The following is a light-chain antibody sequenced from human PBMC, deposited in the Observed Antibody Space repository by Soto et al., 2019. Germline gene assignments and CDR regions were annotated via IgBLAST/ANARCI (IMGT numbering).Light chain of an antibody. CDR2: GAS. V-gene: IGKV3-20*01. CDR1: QSVSISS. CDR3: QQYGSSPPYT. J-gene: IGKJ2*01. Sequence: EIVLTQSPGTLSLSPGERATLSCRARQSVSISSLAWYQQNPGQAPRLLIYGASSRATGIPDRFSGSGSGTDFTLTISRLEPEDFAVYYCQQYGSSPPYTFGQGPKLEIK.